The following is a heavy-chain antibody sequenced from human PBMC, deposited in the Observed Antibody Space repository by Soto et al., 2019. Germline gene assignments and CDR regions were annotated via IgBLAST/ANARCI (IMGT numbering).Heavy chain of an antibody. D-gene: IGHD5-12*01. CDR2: IIPILGIA. CDR3: ARDLYSVYDDPYAGWFDP. J-gene: IGHJ5*02. Sequence: SVKVSCKASGGTFSSYTISWVRQAPGQGLEWMGRIIPILGIANYAQKFQGRVTITADKSTSTAYMELSSLRSEDTAVYYCARDLYSVYDDPYAGWFDPWGQGTLVTVSS. CDR1: GGTFSSYT. V-gene: IGHV1-69*04.